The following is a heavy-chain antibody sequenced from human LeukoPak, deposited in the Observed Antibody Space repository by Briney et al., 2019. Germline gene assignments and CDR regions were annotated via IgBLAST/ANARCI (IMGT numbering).Heavy chain of an antibody. Sequence: SETLSLTCAVYGGSFSGYYWSWIRQPPGKGLEWIGEINHSGSTNYNSSLKSRVTISVDTSKKQFSLTLSSVTAADTAVYYCARVRVWFGHNWIDPWGRGTLVTVSS. J-gene: IGHJ5*02. CDR2: INHSGST. CDR1: GGSFSGYY. V-gene: IGHV4-34*01. D-gene: IGHD3-10*01. CDR3: ARVRVWFGHNWIDP.